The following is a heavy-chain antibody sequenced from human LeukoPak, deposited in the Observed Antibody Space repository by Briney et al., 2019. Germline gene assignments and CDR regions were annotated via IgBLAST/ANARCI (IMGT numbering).Heavy chain of an antibody. CDR2: ICYSGST. CDR1: GGSISSYY. D-gene: IGHD5-18*01. J-gene: IGHJ3*02. V-gene: IGHV4-59*01. Sequence: SETLSLTCTVSGGSISSYYWTWIRQPPGKGLEWIGYICYSGSTNDNPSLKSRVTISVDTSKNQFSLKLSSVTAADTAVYYCARDLSVTTRDDAFDIWGQGTMVTVSS. CDR3: ARDLSVTTRDDAFDI.